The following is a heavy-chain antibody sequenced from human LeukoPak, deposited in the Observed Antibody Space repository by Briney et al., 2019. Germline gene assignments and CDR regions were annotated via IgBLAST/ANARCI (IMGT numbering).Heavy chain of an antibody. CDR3: ARHGPASVYGPSIDY. V-gene: IGHV5-51*01. D-gene: IGHD5/OR15-5a*01. Sequence: GESLKISCKGSGYSFTSYWIGWVRQIPGKGLEWMGIIYPGDFDTRYSPSFQGQVTISADRSISTAYLQWSSLKASDTAVYYCARHGPASVYGPSIDYWGQGTLITVSS. CDR2: IYPGDFDT. CDR1: GYSFTSYW. J-gene: IGHJ4*02.